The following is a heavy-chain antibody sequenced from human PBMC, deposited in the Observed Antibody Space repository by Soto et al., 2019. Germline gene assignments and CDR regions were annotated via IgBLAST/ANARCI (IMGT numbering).Heavy chain of an antibody. V-gene: IGHV1-69*13. J-gene: IGHJ6*02. CDR1: GGTFSSYA. CDR3: ARQRRFLEWLLHGPPYYCYYYGMDV. Sequence: SVKVSCKASGGTFSSYAISWVRQAPGQGLEWMGGIIPIFGTANYAQKFQGRVTITADESTSTAYMELSSLRSEDTAVYYCARQRRFLEWLLHGPPYYCYYYGMDVWGQRTAVTVSS. CDR2: IIPIFGTA. D-gene: IGHD3-3*01.